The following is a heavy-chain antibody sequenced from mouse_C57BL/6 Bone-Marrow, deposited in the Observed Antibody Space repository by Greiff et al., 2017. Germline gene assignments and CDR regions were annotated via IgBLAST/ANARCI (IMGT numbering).Heavy chain of an antibody. CDR1: GYTFTSYW. J-gene: IGHJ1*03. Sequence: VQLQQPGAELVMPGASVKLSCKASGYTFTSYWMHWVKQRPGQGLEWIGEIDPSDSYTNYNQKFKGKSTLTVDKSSSPAYMQLSSLTSEDSAVYYCARPYGSRWYFDVWGTGTTVTVSS. V-gene: IGHV1-69*01. D-gene: IGHD1-1*01. CDR2: IDPSDSYT. CDR3: ARPYGSRWYFDV.